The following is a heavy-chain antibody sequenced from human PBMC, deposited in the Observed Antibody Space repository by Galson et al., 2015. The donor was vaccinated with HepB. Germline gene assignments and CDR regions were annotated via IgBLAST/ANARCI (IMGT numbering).Heavy chain of an antibody. V-gene: IGHV3-7*01. CDR2: IKQDGSEK. Sequence: SLRLSCAASGFTFSSYWMSWVRQAPGKGLEWVANIKQDGSEKYYVDSVKGRFTISRDNAKNSLYLQMNSLRAEDTAVYYCARDYYDSSGYYYVRGGGDAFDIWGQGTMVTVSS. CDR3: ARDYYDSSGYYYVRGGGDAFDI. CDR1: GFTFSSYW. D-gene: IGHD3-22*01. J-gene: IGHJ3*02.